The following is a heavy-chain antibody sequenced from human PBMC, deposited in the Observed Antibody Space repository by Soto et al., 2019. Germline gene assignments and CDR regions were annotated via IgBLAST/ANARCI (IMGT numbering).Heavy chain of an antibody. CDR2: INPNSGGT. Sequence: ASVKVSCKASGYTFTGYEMHWVRQAPGQGREWMGWINPNSGGTNYAQKCQGWVTMTRDTSISTAYMELSRLRSDDTAVYYCARGVNIVVVPAAMGSANYFDYWGQGTLVTVSS. D-gene: IGHD2-2*01. V-gene: IGHV1-2*04. J-gene: IGHJ4*02. CDR3: ARGVNIVVVPAAMGSANYFDY. CDR1: GYTFTGYE.